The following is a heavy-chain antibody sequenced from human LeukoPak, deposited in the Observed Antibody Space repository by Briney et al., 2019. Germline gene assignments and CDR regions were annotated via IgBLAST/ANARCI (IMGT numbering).Heavy chain of an antibody. CDR3: ARVTYGETGWFDP. CDR1: GGTFSSYA. D-gene: IGHD4-17*01. J-gene: IGHJ5*02. V-gene: IGHV1-69*05. CDR2: IIPIFGTA. Sequence: ASVKVSCKASGGTFSSYAISWVRQAPGRGLEWMGGIIPIFGTANYAQKFQGRVTITTDESTSTAYMELSSLRSEDTAVYYCARVTYGETGWFDPWGQGTLVTVSS.